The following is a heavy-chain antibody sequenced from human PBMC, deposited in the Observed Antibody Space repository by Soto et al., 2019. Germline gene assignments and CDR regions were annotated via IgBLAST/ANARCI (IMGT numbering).Heavy chain of an antibody. D-gene: IGHD2-2*01. CDR2: ISLYSDGT. CDR1: GYTFSNYG. J-gene: IGHJ5*02. Sequence: GASVKVSCKTPGYTFSNYGITWVRQAPGQPLEWLGWISLYSDGTNYAQKFQGRVSMTTDTSTTTAYMELRSLRSDDTAVYYCARVAPGAEDWFGPWGQGTLVTVSS. V-gene: IGHV1-18*01. CDR3: ARVAPGAEDWFGP.